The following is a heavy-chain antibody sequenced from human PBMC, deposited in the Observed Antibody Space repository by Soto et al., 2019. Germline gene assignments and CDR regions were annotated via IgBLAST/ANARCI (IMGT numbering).Heavy chain of an antibody. CDR3: ARADVLRYFDWSYFDY. Sequence: PGGSLRLSCAASGFTFSSYAMHWVRQAPGKGLEWVAVISYDGSNKYYADSVKGRFTISRDNSKNTLYLQMNSLRAEDTAVYYCARADVLRYFDWSYFDYWGQGTLVTVSS. V-gene: IGHV3-30-3*01. J-gene: IGHJ4*02. CDR2: ISYDGSNK. D-gene: IGHD3-9*01. CDR1: GFTFSSYA.